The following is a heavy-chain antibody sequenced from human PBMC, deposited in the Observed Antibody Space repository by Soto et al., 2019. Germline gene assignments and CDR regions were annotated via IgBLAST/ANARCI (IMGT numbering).Heavy chain of an antibody. CDR1: GYTFTGYY. J-gene: IGHJ6*02. CDR3: ARDSYSSSARIHYYGMDV. CDR2: INPNSGGT. V-gene: IGHV1-2*04. Sequence: QVQLVQSGAEVKKPGASVKVSCKASGYTFTGYYMHWVRQAPGQGLEWMGWINPNSGGTNYAQKFQGWVTMTRDTSSSTAYMELSRLRSDDTAVYYCARDSYSSSARIHYYGMDVWGQGTTVTVSS. D-gene: IGHD6-13*01.